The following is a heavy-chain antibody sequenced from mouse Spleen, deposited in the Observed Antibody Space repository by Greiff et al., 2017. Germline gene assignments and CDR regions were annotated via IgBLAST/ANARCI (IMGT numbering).Heavy chain of an antibody. CDR3: ARVGDYDYDGAFDY. CDR2: ISYDGSN. CDR1: GYSITSGYY. D-gene: IGHD2-4*01. Sequence: EVKLMESGPGLVKPSQSLSLTCSVTGYSITSGYYWNWIRQFPGNKLEWMGYISYDGSNNYNPSLKNRISITRDTSKNQFFLKLNSVTTEDTATYYCARVGDYDYDGAFDYWGQGTTLTVSS. J-gene: IGHJ2*01. V-gene: IGHV3-6*01.